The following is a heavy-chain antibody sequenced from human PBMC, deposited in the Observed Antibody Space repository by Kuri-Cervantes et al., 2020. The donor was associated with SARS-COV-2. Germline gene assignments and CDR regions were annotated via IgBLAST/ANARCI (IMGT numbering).Heavy chain of an antibody. CDR2: ISGSGGRT. D-gene: IGHD2-2*01. CDR3: ALASTSWDWFDP. CDR1: GFTFSSYA. V-gene: IGHV3-23*01. Sequence: GGSLRLSCAASGFTFSSYAMSWVRQAPGKGLEWVSAISGSGGRTYYADSVKGRFTISRDNSKNTLYLKMNSLRAEDTAVYYRALASTSWDWFDPWGQRTLVTVSS. J-gene: IGHJ5*02.